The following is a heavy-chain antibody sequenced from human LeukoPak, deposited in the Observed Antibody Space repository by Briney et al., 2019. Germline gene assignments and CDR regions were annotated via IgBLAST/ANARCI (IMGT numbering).Heavy chain of an antibody. CDR3: ARDNYGSDY. CDR1: GFNFRNYA. J-gene: IGHJ4*02. D-gene: IGHD3-10*01. V-gene: IGHV3-30*04. Sequence: PGGSLRLSCAASGFNFRNYAMHWVRQAPGKGLEWVAFISYDGSNKYYADSVKGRFTISRDNSKNTLYLQMNSLRAEDTAVYYCARDNYGSDYWGQGTLVTVSS. CDR2: ISYDGSNK.